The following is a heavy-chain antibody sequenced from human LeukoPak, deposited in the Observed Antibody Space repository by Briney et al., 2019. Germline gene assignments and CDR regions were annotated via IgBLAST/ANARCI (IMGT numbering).Heavy chain of an antibody. V-gene: IGHV3-48*01. D-gene: IGHD1-14*01. CDR3: ARDNPPIDY. J-gene: IGHJ4*02. CDR1: GFTFSSSG. CDR2: ISSSSGTV. Sequence: GGSPRLSCAVSGFTFSSSGMNWVRQAPGKGLEWVSYISSSSGTVYYGDSVKGRFTISRDNAKNSLYLQMNSLRAEDTAVYYCARDNPPIDYWGQGTLVTVSS.